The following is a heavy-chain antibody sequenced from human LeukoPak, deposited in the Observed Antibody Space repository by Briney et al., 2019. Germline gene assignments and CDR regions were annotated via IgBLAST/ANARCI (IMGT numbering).Heavy chain of an antibody. Sequence: ASVKVSFKASVYTFTKYGISWVRQAPGQGHEWMGWINTNIGKTKYAQRFQGRVTMTTETSTTTAYMELKSLRSDDTAVYYCARGVPGALAGFDIWGQGTLVIVSS. V-gene: IGHV1-18*01. J-gene: IGHJ4*02. D-gene: IGHD2-2*01. CDR2: INTNIGKT. CDR3: ARGVPGALAGFDI. CDR1: VYTFTKYG.